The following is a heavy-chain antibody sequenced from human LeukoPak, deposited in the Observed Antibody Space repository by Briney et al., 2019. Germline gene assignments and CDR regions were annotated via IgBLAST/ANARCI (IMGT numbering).Heavy chain of an antibody. D-gene: IGHD5-24*01. J-gene: IGHJ3*02. CDR1: GYSITRGSY. CDR2: IYHSGST. Sequence: SETLSLTCTVSGYSITRGSYWGWIRQPPGKGLEWIANIYHSGSTYYNPSLKSRVTISVDTSKNQFSLKLSSVTAADTAVYYCARVNMATRDAFDIWGQGTMVTVSS. CDR3: ARVNMATRDAFDI. V-gene: IGHV4-38-2*02.